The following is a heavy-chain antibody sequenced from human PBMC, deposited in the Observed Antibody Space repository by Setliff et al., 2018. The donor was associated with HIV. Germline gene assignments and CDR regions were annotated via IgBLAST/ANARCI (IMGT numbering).Heavy chain of an antibody. CDR2: ISTYNGNT. D-gene: IGHD5-12*01. CDR1: GYTFTSYD. V-gene: IGHV1-18*01. Sequence: ASVKVSCKASGYTFTSYDINWVRQAPGQGLEWMGWISTYNGNTNYAQKLQGRVTMTTDTSTSTAYMELSSLRSEDTAMYYCARDRGYSGHDYRNAFDIWGQGTMVTVSS. J-gene: IGHJ3*02. CDR3: ARDRGYSGHDYRNAFDI.